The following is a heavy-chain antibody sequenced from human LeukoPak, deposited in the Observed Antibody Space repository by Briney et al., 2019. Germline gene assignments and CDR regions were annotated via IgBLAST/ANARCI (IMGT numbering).Heavy chain of an antibody. CDR1: GGSISSYY. Sequence: SETLSLTCTVSGGSISSYYWSWIRQPPGKGLEWIGYIYYSGSTNYDPSLKSRVTISVDTSKNQFSLKLSSVTAADTAVYYCAGRDGYNFDYWGQGTLVTVSS. V-gene: IGHV4-59*12. CDR2: IYYSGST. D-gene: IGHD5-24*01. CDR3: AGRDGYNFDY. J-gene: IGHJ4*02.